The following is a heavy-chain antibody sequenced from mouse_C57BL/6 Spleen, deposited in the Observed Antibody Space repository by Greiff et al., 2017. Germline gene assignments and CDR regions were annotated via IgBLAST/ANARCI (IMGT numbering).Heavy chain of an antibody. CDR1: GYTFTSYD. Sequence: QVQLKESGPELVKPGASVKLSCKASGYTFTSYDINWVKQRPGQGLEWIGWIYPRDGSTKYNEKFKGKATLTVDTSSSTAYMELHSLTSEDSAVYFCASSDYYGSSYYFYCWGQGTTLTVSS. CDR3: ASSDYYGSSYYFYC. V-gene: IGHV1-85*01. J-gene: IGHJ2*01. CDR2: IYPRDGST. D-gene: IGHD1-1*01.